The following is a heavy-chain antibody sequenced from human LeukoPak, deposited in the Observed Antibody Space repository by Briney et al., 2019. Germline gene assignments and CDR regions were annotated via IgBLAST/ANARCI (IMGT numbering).Heavy chain of an antibody. CDR1: GFTFDDYA. D-gene: IGHD6-19*01. J-gene: IGHJ4*02. V-gene: IGHV3-9*01. CDR3: AKATGYSSGWPLGY. CDR2: ISWNSGSI. Sequence: GGSLRLSCAASGFTFDDYAMHWVRQAPGKGLEGVSGISWNSGSIGYADSVKGRFTISRDNAKNSLYLQMNSLRAEDTALYYCAKATGYSSGWPLGYWGQGTLVTVSS.